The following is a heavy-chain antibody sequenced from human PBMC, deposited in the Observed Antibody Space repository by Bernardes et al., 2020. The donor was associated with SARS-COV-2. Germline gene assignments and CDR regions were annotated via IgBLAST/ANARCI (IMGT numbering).Heavy chain of an antibody. D-gene: IGHD3-3*01. CDR2: INAGNGNT. CDR1: GYTFTSYA. J-gene: IGHJ6*02. V-gene: IGHV1-3*01. Sequence: ASVKVSCKASGYTFTSYAMHWVRQAPGQRLEWMGWINAGNGNTKYSQKSQGRVTITRDTSASTAYMELSSLRSEDTAVYYCARVSRFLDYYYGMDVWGQGTTVTVSS. CDR3: ARVSRFLDYYYGMDV.